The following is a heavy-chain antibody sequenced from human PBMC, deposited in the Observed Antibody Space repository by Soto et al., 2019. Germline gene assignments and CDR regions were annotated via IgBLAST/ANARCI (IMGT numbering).Heavy chain of an antibody. CDR3: TRGDGDYHDGNGYLGRH. Sequence: EVQLVESVGDLVQPGGSLRLSCLASGFPLSNYWMHGVRQPPGRGLEWLSRIKNDGSGAYYADSVKGRFTISRDNAKNTLYLQMNSLRVEDTAVYYCTRGDGDYHDGNGYLGRHWGQGTLVTVSS. V-gene: IGHV3-74*01. D-gene: IGHD3-22*01. J-gene: IGHJ4*02. CDR2: IKNDGSGA. CDR1: GFPLSNYW.